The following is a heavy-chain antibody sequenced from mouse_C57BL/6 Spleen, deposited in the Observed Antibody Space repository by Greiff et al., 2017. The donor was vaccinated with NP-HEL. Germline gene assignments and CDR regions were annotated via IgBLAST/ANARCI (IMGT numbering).Heavy chain of an antibody. D-gene: IGHD2-1*01. CDR2: INPNNGGT. CDR3: ARGVYGNYLFV. J-gene: IGHJ1*03. CDR1: GYTFTDYN. Sequence: EVQLQESGPELVKPGASVKMSCKASGYTFTDYNMHWVKQSHGKSLEWIGYINPNNGGTSYNQKFKGKATLTVNKSSSTAYMELRSLTSEDSAVYYCARGVYGNYLFVWGTGTTVTVSS. V-gene: IGHV1-22*01.